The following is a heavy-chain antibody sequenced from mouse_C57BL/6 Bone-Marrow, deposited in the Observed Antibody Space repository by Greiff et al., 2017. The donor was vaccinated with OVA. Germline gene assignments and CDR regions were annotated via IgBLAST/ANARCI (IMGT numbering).Heavy chain of an antibody. J-gene: IGHJ3*01. D-gene: IGHD3-3*01. Sequence: VQLKESGGGLVKPGGSLKLSCAASGFTFSSYAMSWVRQTPEKRLEWVATISDGGSYTYYPDNVKGRFTISRDNAKNNLYLQMSHLKSEDTAMYYCARDRGAPCPFGYWGQGTLVTVSA. CDR3: ARDRGAPCPFGY. CDR1: GFTFSSYA. CDR2: ISDGGSYT. V-gene: IGHV5-4*01.